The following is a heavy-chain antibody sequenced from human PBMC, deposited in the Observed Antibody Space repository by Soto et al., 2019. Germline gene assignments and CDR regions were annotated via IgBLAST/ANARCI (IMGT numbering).Heavy chain of an antibody. CDR1: GFSLNTRGVA. J-gene: IGHJ5*01. Sequence: QITLKESGPTLVKPTQTLTLTCTFSGFSLNTRGVAVGWIRQPPGKALDWLALVYWDDDKRYSPSLKNRLTITKDSSKNQVVLIMTDMDPVDTATYYCAHRAGTNWFDSWGQGTLVTVSS. CDR2: VYWDDDK. D-gene: IGHD3-10*01. CDR3: AHRAGTNWFDS. V-gene: IGHV2-5*02.